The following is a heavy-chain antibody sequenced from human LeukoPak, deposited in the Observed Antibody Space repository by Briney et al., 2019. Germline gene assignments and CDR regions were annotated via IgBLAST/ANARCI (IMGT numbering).Heavy chain of an antibody. CDR3: ARQPPGTNWFDP. CDR2: INHSGST. Sequence: PSETLSLTCAVYGGSFSGYYWSWIRQPPGKGLEWIGEINHSGSTNYNPSLKSRVTISVDTSKNQFSLKLSPVTAADTAVYYCARQPPGTNWFDPWGQGTLVTVSS. D-gene: IGHD1-14*01. J-gene: IGHJ5*02. CDR1: GGSFSGYY. V-gene: IGHV4-34*01.